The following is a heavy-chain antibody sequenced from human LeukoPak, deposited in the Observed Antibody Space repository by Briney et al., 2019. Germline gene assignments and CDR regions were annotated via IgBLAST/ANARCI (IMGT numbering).Heavy chain of an antibody. CDR1: GCSISSTSYY. V-gene: IGHV4-39*07. D-gene: IGHD3-3*01. Sequence: SETLSLTCTVCGCSISSTSYYWGWIPQPPGKWLEWIGSIDYSGNTYYNPSLKSRVTISVDTSKNQFSLKLSSVTAADTAVYYCARSTPRGITIFGVVTSPYPYGMDVWGQGTTVTVSS. J-gene: IGHJ6*02. CDR3: ARSTPRGITIFGVVTSPYPYGMDV. CDR2: IDYSGNT.